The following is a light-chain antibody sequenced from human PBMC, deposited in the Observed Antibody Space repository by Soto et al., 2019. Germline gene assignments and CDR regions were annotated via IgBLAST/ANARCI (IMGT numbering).Light chain of an antibody. CDR1: SSNIGAGYD. V-gene: IGLV1-40*01. J-gene: IGLJ2*01. CDR3: QSYDSSLSGSV. Sequence: QSVLTQPPSVSVAPGQRVTISCTGSSSNIGAGYDVHWYQQLPGTAPKLLIYGNSNRPSVVPDRFSGSKSGTSASLAITGLQAEDEADYYCQSYDSSLSGSVFGGGTKLTV. CDR2: GNS.